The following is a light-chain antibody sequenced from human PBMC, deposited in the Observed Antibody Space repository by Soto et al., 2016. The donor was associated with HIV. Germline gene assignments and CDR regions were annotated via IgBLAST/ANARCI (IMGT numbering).Light chain of an antibody. J-gene: IGLJ2*01. CDR2: EDS. Sequence: SYELTQPPSVSVAPGKTARITCGGNNIGSKSVHWYQQKPGQAPVLVVYEDSDRPSGIPERFSGSNSGNTATLTIGRVEAGDEADYYCQVWDSSSDHLVVFGGGTKLTVL. CDR3: QVWDSSSDHLVV. V-gene: IGLV3-21*03. CDR1: NIGSKS.